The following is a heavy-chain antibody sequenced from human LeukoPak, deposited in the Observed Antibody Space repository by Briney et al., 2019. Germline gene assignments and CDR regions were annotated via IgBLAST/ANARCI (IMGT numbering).Heavy chain of an antibody. CDR1: GYTFTSYG. Sequence: ASVKVSCKASGYTFTSYGISWVRQAPGQGLEWMGWISAYNGNTNFAQKLQGRVTMTTDTSTSTAYMDLRSLRSEDTAVYYCAIGRPLRFQYYYYGMDVGGQGTTVTVSS. CDR3: AIGRPLRFQYYYYGMDV. CDR2: ISAYNGNT. J-gene: IGHJ6*02. V-gene: IGHV1-18*01. D-gene: IGHD3-3*01.